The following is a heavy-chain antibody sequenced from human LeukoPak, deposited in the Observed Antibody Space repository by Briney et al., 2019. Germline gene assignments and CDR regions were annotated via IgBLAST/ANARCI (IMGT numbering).Heavy chain of an antibody. Sequence: GGSLRLSCAASGFTFTNYVMTWVRQAPGKGLEWVSAISGSGGSTYYADSVKGRFTVSRDNSKNTVYLQMNSLRAEDTAVYYCARGNWNKLEVFDYWGQVTLVTVSS. J-gene: IGHJ4*02. CDR1: GFTFTNYV. V-gene: IGHV3-23*01. D-gene: IGHD1/OR15-1a*01. CDR3: ARGNWNKLEVFDY. CDR2: ISGSGGST.